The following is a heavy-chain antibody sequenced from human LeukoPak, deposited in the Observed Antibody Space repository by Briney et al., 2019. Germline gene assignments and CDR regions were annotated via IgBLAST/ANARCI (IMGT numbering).Heavy chain of an antibody. CDR2: IYSGGST. CDR3: ARRWAVAAVDY. D-gene: IGHD6-19*01. CDR1: GFTVSSNY. Sequence: PGGSLRLSCAASGFTVSSNYMSWVRQAPGKGLEWVSVIYSGGSTDYADSVKGRFTISRDNAKNTLYLQMNSLRTEDTAVYYCARRWAVAAVDYWGQGTLVTVSS. J-gene: IGHJ4*02. V-gene: IGHV3-53*01.